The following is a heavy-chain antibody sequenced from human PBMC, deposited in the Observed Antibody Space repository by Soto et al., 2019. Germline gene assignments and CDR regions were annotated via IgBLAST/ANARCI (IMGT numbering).Heavy chain of an antibody. V-gene: IGHV3-30-3*01. D-gene: IGHD2-8*01. CDR2: ISYDGSNK. CDR3: AKARYGYCTNGVCYGGEMDV. Sequence: SLILSCAASGFTFSSYAMHWVRQAPGKGLEWVSVISYDGSNKYYADSVKGRFTISRDNAKNSLYLQMNSLRAEDTALYYCAKARYGYCTNGVCYGGEMDVWGKGTTVTVSS. J-gene: IGHJ6*04. CDR1: GFTFSSYA.